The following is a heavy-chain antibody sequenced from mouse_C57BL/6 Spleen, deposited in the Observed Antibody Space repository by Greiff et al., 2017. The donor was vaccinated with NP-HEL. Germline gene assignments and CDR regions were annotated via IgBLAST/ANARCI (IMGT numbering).Heavy chain of an antibody. CDR2: IHPSDSDT. V-gene: IGHV1-74*01. CDR1: GYTFTSYW. Sequence: QVQLQQPGAELVKPGASVKVSCKASGYTFTSYWMHWVKQRPGQGLEWIGRIHPSDSDTNYNQKFKGKATLTVDKSSSTDYMQLSSLTSEDSAVYYCAITLDSSGYDDYWGQGTTLTVSS. D-gene: IGHD3-2*02. J-gene: IGHJ2*01. CDR3: AITLDSSGYDDY.